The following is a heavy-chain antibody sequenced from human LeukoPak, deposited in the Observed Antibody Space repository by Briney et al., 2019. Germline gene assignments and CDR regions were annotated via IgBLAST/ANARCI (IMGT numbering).Heavy chain of an antibody. CDR2: IYTTGST. CDR3: ARDPATNGWADSWFDP. J-gene: IGHJ5*02. Sequence: SETLSLTCTVSGGSISNYYWSWIRQPAGKGLEWIGRIYTTGSTNYNPSLKSRATMSVDTSKNHFSLKLSSVTAADTAVYYCARDPATNGWADSWFDPWGQGTLVTISS. V-gene: IGHV4-4*07. CDR1: GGSISNYY. D-gene: IGHD6-19*01.